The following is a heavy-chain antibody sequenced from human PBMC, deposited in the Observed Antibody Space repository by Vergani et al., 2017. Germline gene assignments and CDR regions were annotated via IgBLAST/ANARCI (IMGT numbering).Heavy chain of an antibody. J-gene: IGHJ4*02. D-gene: IGHD2-8*01. Sequence: EVQLVESGGGLVQPGGSLRLSCAASGSTFSSYAMNWVRQAPGKGLEWVSYISRSSSTIYYADSEKGRFTISRDNAKNSLHLQMNNLRAEDTAVYYCARQSRXVFCTNGVCPLGYWGQGALVTVSS. CDR3: ARQSRXVFCTNGVCPLGY. V-gene: IGHV3-48*01. CDR1: GSTFSSYA. CDR2: ISRSSSTI.